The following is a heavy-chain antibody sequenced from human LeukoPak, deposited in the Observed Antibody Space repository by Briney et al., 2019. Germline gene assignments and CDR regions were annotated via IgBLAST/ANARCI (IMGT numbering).Heavy chain of an antibody. CDR3: ARGRDYLWFGELYYYYYMDV. J-gene: IGHJ6*03. V-gene: IGHV1-8*01. CDR1: GYTFTSYD. CDR2: MNPNSGNT. D-gene: IGHD3-10*01. Sequence: ASVKVSCKASGYTFTSYDINWVRQATGQGLEWMGWMNPNSGNTGYAQKFQGRVTMTRNTSISTAYMELSSLRSEDTAVYYCARGRDYLWFGELYYYYYMDVWGKGTTVTISS.